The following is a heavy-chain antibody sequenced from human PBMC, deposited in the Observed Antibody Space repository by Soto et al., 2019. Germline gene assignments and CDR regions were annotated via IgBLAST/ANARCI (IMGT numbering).Heavy chain of an antibody. J-gene: IGHJ6*02. CDR3: TGITLVRGTDV. CDR2: TYYKSKWNN. D-gene: IGHD3-10*01. CDR1: VDSVSSNSAG. V-gene: IGHV6-1*01. Sequence: SQTLSLTCVISVDSVSSNSAGWNLISQSPSRGLEWLGRTYYKSKWNNDYALSVKSRITINPDTSKNQFSLHLYSVTPEDTAVYYCTGITLVRGTDVWGQGTPVTVSS.